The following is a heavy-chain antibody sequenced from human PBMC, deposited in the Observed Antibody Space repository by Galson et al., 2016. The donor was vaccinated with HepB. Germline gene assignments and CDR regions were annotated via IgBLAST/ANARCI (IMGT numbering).Heavy chain of an antibody. CDR1: GASISSYH. CDR3: ARGWGGYSYGSDAFDI. J-gene: IGHJ3*02. CDR2: IYYSGNT. Sequence: LSLTCTVSGASISSYHWTWIRQPPGKGLGWIGYIYYSGNTNYNPSLKSRVTISVDTSKNQFSLKLSSVTAADTAVYYCARGWGGYSYGSDAFDIWGQGTMVTVSS. V-gene: IGHV4-59*01. D-gene: IGHD5-18*01.